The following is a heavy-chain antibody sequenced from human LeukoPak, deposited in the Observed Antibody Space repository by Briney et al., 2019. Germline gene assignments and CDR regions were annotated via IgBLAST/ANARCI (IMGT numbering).Heavy chain of an antibody. CDR1: GGSFSGYY. Sequence: SETLSLTCAVYGGSFSGYYWSWIRQPPGKGPEWIGEINHSGSTNYNPSLKSRVTISVDTSKNQFSLKLSSVTAADTAVYYCARGRIVSSGSYGYWGQGTLVTVSS. V-gene: IGHV4-34*01. J-gene: IGHJ4*02. CDR2: INHSGST. D-gene: IGHD1-26*01. CDR3: ARGRIVSSGSYGY.